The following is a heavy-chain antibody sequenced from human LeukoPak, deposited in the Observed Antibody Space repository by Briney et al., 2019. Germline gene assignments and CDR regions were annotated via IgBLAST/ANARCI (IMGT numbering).Heavy chain of an antibody. Sequence: ASVKVSCKTSGYTFTSYGMRWVRLAPGQGLEWMGWINAGNGNTKYSQKFQDRVTITRDTSASTAYMELSSLRSEDTAVYFCARGPYSNYWFDPWGQGTLVTVSS. V-gene: IGHV1-3*01. J-gene: IGHJ5*02. CDR3: ARGPYSNYWFDP. CDR1: GYTFTSYG. CDR2: INAGNGNT. D-gene: IGHD4-11*01.